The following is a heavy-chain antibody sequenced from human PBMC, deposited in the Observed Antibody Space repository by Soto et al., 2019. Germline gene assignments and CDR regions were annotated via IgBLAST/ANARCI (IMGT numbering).Heavy chain of an antibody. V-gene: IGHV1-46*01. CDR3: ARDTRGRQARSRVITQELDY. CDR2: INPSGGST. CDR1: GYTFTSYY. D-gene: IGHD2-21*01. Sequence: ASVKVSCKASGYTFTSYYMHWVRQAPGQGLEWMGIINPSGGSTSYAQKFRGRVTMTRDTSTSTVYMELSSLRSEDTAVYYCARDTRGRQARSRVITQELDYWGQGTLVTVSS. J-gene: IGHJ4*02.